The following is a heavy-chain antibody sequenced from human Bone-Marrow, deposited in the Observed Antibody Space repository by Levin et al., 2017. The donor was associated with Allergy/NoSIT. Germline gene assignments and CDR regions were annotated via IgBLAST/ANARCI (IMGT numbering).Heavy chain of an antibody. CDR1: GFTFNNYA. Sequence: HAGGSLRLSCVGSGFTFNNYAIHWVRQAPGKGLEYLSAINTDGRSTYYAKSVKGRFIISRDNSKDTLHLQMGNLRVEDTAIYYCARDTGYCSGGNCHQGAFDVWGQGTMVTVSS. D-gene: IGHD2-15*01. CDR2: INTDGRST. CDR3: ARDTGYCSGGNCHQGAFDV. V-gene: IGHV3-64*01. J-gene: IGHJ3*01.